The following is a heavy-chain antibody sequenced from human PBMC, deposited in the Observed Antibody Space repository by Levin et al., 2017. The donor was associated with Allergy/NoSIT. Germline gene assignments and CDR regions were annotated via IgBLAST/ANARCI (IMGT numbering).Heavy chain of an antibody. D-gene: IGHD2-15*01. CDR3: ARDPATGYPGWLNRKDDAFDI. V-gene: IGHV3-33*01. CDR2: IWYDGSNK. Sequence: GESLKISCAASGFTFSSYGMHWVRQAPGKGLEWVAVIWYDGSNKYYADSVKGRFTISRDNSKNTLYLQMNSLRAEDTAVYYCARDPATGYPGWLNRKDDAFDIWGQGTMVTVSS. J-gene: IGHJ3*02. CDR1: GFTFSSYG.